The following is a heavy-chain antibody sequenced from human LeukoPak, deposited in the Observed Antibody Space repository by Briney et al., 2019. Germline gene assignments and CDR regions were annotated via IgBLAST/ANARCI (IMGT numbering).Heavy chain of an antibody. Sequence: PGGSLRLSCAASGFTFSSYAMSWVRQAPGKGLEWVSAISGSGGSTYYADSVKGRFTISRDNSKNTLYLQMNSLRAEDTAVYYCAKVNWRYLFPYCSSTSCKNGEDYYYYMDVWGKGTTVTVSS. CDR1: GFTFSSYA. J-gene: IGHJ6*03. V-gene: IGHV3-23*01. CDR2: ISGSGGST. D-gene: IGHD2-2*01. CDR3: AKVNWRYLFPYCSSTSCKNGEDYYYYMDV.